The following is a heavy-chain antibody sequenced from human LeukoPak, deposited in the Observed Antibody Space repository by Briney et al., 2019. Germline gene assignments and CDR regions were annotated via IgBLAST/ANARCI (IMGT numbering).Heavy chain of an antibody. D-gene: IGHD2-21*02. CDR1: GFIFTNYF. CDR3: VRDRVNRASCGGDCYSAVFDY. J-gene: IGHJ4*02. CDR2: IKHDGSEK. V-gene: IGHV3-7*01. Sequence: GGSLRLSCAASGFIFTNYFMSWVRQAPGKGLEWVASIKHDGSEKYYVDSVRGRFTISRDNTMNSLYLQMSSLRAEDTAVYYCVRDRVNRASCGGDCYSAVFDYWGQGTLVTVSS.